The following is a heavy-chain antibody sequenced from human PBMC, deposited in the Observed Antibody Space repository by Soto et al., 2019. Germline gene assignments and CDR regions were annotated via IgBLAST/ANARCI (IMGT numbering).Heavy chain of an antibody. V-gene: IGHV3-33*01. J-gene: IGHJ4*02. CDR2: IWFDGSKQ. CDR1: GFTFSASG. D-gene: IGHD5-12*01. Sequence: QVQLVESGGGVVQPATSLRLSCVASGFTFSASGMRWVRQTPGKGLEWVAIIWFDGSKQYYADSVKGRFTVSRDNPGSTLFLQMNDLRTEDTAMYYCARDLNTGYVGDYWGQGALVVVSS. CDR3: ARDLNTGYVGDY.